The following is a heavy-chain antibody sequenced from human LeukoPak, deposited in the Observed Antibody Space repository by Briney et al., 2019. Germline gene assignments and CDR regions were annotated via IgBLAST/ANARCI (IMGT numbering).Heavy chain of an antibody. D-gene: IGHD6-19*01. V-gene: IGHV1-18*01. CDR2: ISAYNGDT. CDR3: ARGLQENLAWLQAFSAFDI. J-gene: IGHJ3*02. CDR1: GYTFTSYD. Sequence: ASVKVSCKASGYTFTSYDINWVRQAPGQGLEWMGWISAYNGDTNYAQKLQGRVTMTTDTSTSTAYMELRSLRSDVTAVYYCARGLQENLAWLQAFSAFDIWGQGTMVTVSS.